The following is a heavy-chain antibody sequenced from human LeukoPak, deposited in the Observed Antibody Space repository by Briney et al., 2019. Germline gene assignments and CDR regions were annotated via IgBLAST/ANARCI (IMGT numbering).Heavy chain of an antibody. CDR3: AKDHPTVVTIRGDAFDI. V-gene: IGHV3-23*01. J-gene: IGHJ3*02. CDR1: GFIFSSYA. D-gene: IGHD4-23*01. CDR2: ISGSGGST. Sequence: GRSLRLSCAASGFIFSSYAMSWVRQAPGKGLEWVSAISGSGGSTYYADSVKGRFTISRDNSKNTLYLQMNSLRAEDTAVYYCAKDHPTVVTIRGDAFDIWGQGTMVTVSS.